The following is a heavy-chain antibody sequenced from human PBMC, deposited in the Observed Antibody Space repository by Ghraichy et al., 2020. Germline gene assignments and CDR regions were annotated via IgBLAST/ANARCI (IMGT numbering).Heavy chain of an antibody. CDR3: TTDLGNTSSWYDSYYSYYYGMDV. Sequence: GGSLRLSCAASGLIVSDVWMSWVRQAPGKGLEWVGRIKRKIDGETTDYAAPVRGRFTISRDDSTNTLHLLMSSLRTEDTAVYYCTTDLGNTSSWYDSYYSYYYGMDVWGQGTTVTVSS. CDR2: IKRKIDGETT. D-gene: IGHD3-22*01. V-gene: IGHV3-15*01. CDR1: GLIVSDVW. J-gene: IGHJ6*02.